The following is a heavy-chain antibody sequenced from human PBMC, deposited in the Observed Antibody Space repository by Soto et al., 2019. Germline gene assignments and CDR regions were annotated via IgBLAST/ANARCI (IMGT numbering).Heavy chain of an antibody. V-gene: IGHV1-46*01. Sequence: QVQLVQSGAEVKKPGASVKVSCKASGYTFTSYYMHWVRQAPGQGLEWMGIINPSGGSTSYAQKFQGXXTXTMXTSTSTVYMELSSLRSEDTAVYYCAPGSYPYYFDYWGQGTLVTVSS. CDR2: INPSGGST. CDR1: GYTFTSYY. J-gene: IGHJ4*02. CDR3: APGSYPYYFDY. D-gene: IGHD1-26*01.